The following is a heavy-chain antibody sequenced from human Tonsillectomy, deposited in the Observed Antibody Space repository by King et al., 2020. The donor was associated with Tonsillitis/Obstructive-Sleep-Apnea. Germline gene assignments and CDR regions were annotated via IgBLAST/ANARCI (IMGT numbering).Heavy chain of an antibody. CDR2: ISAYNGNT. CDR3: ARGRFLEWLLRTDYYYYMDV. D-gene: IGHD3-3*01. J-gene: IGHJ6*03. V-gene: IGHV1-18*01. Sequence: VQLVESGAEVKKPGASVKVSCTASGYTFTSYGITWVRQAPGQGLQWMGWISAYNGNTNYAQKFQGRVTMTTETSTSTAYMELRSLRSDDTAVYYCARGRFLEWLLRTDYYYYMDVWGKGTTVTVSS. CDR1: GYTFTSYG.